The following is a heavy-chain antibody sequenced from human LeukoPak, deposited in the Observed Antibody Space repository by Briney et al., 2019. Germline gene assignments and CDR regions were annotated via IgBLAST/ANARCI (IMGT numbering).Heavy chain of an antibody. J-gene: IGHJ5*02. CDR3: AKELPQWELHGVVWFDP. CDR1: GFTFSSYA. Sequence: PGGSLRLSXAASGFTFSSYAMSWVRQAPGKGLEWVSAISGSGGSTYYADSVKGRFTISRDNSKNTLYLQMNSLRAEDTAVYYCAKELPQWELHGVVWFDPWGQGTLVTVSS. D-gene: IGHD1-26*01. CDR2: ISGSGGST. V-gene: IGHV3-23*01.